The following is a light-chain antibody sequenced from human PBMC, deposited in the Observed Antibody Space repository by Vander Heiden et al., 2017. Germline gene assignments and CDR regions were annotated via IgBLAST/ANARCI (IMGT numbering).Light chain of an antibody. Sequence: VIWLTQSPSLLPASTGYRVPISCRMSQGISSYLAWYPQNPGKAPELLIYAASTLQSGVPPMFSGSGSGTVFTLTISCLRSEDFATYYYQQYYSFPYTFGQGTKLEIK. CDR2: AAS. CDR3: QQYYSFPYT. CDR1: QGISSY. J-gene: IGKJ2*01. V-gene: IGKV1D-8*03.